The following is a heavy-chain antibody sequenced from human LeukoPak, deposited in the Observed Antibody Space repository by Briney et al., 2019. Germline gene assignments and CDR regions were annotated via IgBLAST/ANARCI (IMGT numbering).Heavy chain of an antibody. J-gene: IGHJ4*02. V-gene: IGHV4-59*05. Sequence: SETLSLTCTVSGVSISGYYWIWIRQSPGRGLEWIGSVFYRDSFSYGGTTFYNPSLQNRVSISVDTSKNAFSLKLTSVTAADTAVYFCARQISENTYYWGQGTLVAVSS. CDR1: GVSISGYY. CDR3: ARQISENTYY. CDR2: VFYRDSFSYGGTT. D-gene: IGHD1/OR15-1a*01.